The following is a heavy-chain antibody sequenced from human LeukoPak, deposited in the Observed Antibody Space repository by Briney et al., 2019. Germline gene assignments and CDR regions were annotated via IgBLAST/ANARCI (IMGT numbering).Heavy chain of an antibody. D-gene: IGHD5-24*01. CDR1: GFTVSSNN. CDR2: IYSGGST. V-gene: IGHV3-53*01. Sequence: GGSLRLSCAASGFTVSSNNMSWVRQAPGKGLEWVSVIYSGGSTYYADSVKGRFTISRDNSKNTLYLQMNSLRAEDTAVYYCARGERWLQFDYWGQGTLVTVSS. CDR3: ARGERWLQFDY. J-gene: IGHJ4*02.